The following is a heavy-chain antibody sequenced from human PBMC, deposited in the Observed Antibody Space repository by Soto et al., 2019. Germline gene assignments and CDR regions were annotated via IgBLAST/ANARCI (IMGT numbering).Heavy chain of an antibody. D-gene: IGHD4-17*01. CDR3: ARHPLLNYGDYFYFDY. V-gene: IGHV4-59*08. J-gene: IGHJ4*02. CDR1: GGSISSYY. Sequence: PSETLSLTCTVSGGSISSYYWSWIRQPPGKGLEWIGYIYYSGSTNYNPSLKSRVTISVDTSKNQFSLKLSSVTAADTAVYYCARHPLLNYGDYFYFDYWGQGTLVTVSS. CDR2: IYYSGST.